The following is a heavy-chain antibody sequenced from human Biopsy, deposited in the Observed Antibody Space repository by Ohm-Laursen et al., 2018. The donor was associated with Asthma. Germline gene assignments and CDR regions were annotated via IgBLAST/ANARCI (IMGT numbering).Heavy chain of an antibody. V-gene: IGHV1-3*04. J-gene: IGHJ3*01. CDR2: VNTGDGDT. D-gene: IGHD3-9*01. Sequence: ASVKVSCQASGYNFISFAIHWVRQAPGQRLEWMGWVNTGDGDTKYSQKFQGRVTITRDTSASTAYMELRSLRSEDTATYYCARTYYDFLTGQVKDVFGVWGQGTMVTVSS. CDR1: GYNFISFA. CDR3: ARTYYDFLTGQVKDVFGV.